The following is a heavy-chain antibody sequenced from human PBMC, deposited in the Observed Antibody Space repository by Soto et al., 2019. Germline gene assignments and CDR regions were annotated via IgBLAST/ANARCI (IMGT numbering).Heavy chain of an antibody. CDR1: GFTFGSYA. D-gene: IGHD5-18*01. CDR2: ISANSVST. V-gene: IGHV3-23*01. Sequence: PGGSLRLSCAASGFTFGSYAMSWVRQAPGKGLEWVSTISANSVSTYYADSVQGRFTISRDNSKNTLYLQVNSLGAEDTAVYYCAEGGPVLQAMAMGDYYYYGLDVWGQGTTVTVSS. CDR3: AEGGPVLQAMAMGDYYYYGLDV. J-gene: IGHJ6*02.